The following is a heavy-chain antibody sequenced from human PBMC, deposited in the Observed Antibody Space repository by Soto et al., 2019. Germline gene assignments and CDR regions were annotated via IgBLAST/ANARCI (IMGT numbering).Heavy chain of an antibody. CDR1: GFTFSSYG. D-gene: IGHD1-26*01. CDR3: AKGSGSHPDY. Sequence: PGGSLRLSCAASGFTFSSYGMHWVRQAPGKGLEWVAVISYDGSNKYYADSVKGRFTISRDNSKNTLYLQMNSLRAEDTAVYYCAKGSGSHPDYWGQGTLVTVSS. V-gene: IGHV3-30*18. J-gene: IGHJ4*02. CDR2: ISYDGSNK.